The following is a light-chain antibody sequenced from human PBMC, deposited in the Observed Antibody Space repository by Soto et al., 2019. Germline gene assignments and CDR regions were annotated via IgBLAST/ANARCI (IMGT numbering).Light chain of an antibody. J-gene: IGKJ2*01. Sequence: IVLTQSPATLSLAPGDGATLSCRASQSIFSPYLAWYQQIPGPAPRLLIYGTSTRATGVPDRFSGSGSWTDFTLTIRRLEPGDVAVYYCQHFGNSQYTFGQGTKLEIK. CDR1: QSIFSPY. CDR2: GTS. V-gene: IGKV3-20*01. CDR3: QHFGNSQYT.